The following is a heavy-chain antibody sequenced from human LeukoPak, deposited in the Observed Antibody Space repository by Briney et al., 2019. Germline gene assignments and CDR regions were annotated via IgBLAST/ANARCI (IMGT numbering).Heavy chain of an antibody. J-gene: IGHJ3*02. CDR2: INSDGSST. D-gene: IGHD2-15*01. CDR1: GFTFSSYW. CDR3: ARDGGGPDGEDAFHI. Sequence: GGSLRLSCAASGFTFSSYWMHWVRQAPGKGLVWVSRINSDGSSTSYADSVKGRFTISRDNAKNTLYLQMNSLRAEDTAVYYCARDGGGPDGEDAFHIWGQGTMVTVSS. V-gene: IGHV3-74*01.